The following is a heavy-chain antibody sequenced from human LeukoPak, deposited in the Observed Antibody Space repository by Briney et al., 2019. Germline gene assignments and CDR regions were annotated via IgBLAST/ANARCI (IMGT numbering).Heavy chain of an antibody. D-gene: IGHD4-23*01. J-gene: IGHJ3*02. CDR3: ARASYGGNPGDAFDI. V-gene: IGHV1-8*01. CDR2: MNPNSGNT. Sequence: ASVKVSCKASGYTFTSNVINWVRQATGQGLEWMGWMNPNSGNTGYAQKFQGRVTMTRNTSISTAYMELSSLRSEDTAVYYCARASYGGNPGDAFDIWGQGTMVTVSS. CDR1: GYTFTSNV.